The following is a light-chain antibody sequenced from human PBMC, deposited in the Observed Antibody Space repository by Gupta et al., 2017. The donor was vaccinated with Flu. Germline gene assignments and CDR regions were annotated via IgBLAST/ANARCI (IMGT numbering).Light chain of an antibody. CDR2: DAS. Sequence: TLSLSPGQKATLSCRASQSVSGYLAWYQNKPGQAPRLLIFDASNRAKDITARFSGSGAGTDFTLTISSLEPEDFAVYYCHHRDNWPPLSTFGPGTKVEI. J-gene: IGKJ3*01. CDR3: HHRDNWPPLST. V-gene: IGKV3-11*01. CDR1: QSVSGY.